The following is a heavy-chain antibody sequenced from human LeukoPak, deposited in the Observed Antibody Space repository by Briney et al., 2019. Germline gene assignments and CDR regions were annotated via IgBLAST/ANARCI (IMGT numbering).Heavy chain of an antibody. D-gene: IGHD4-23*01. CDR3: ARGLRWPVPYFDY. Sequence: PSETLSLTCTVSGGSISSYYWSWIRQPPGKGLEWIGYIYYSGSTNYNPSLKSRVTISVDTSKNQFPLKLSSVTAADTAVYYCARGLRWPVPYFDYWGQGTLVTVSS. CDR1: GGSISSYY. V-gene: IGHV4-59*01. J-gene: IGHJ4*02. CDR2: IYYSGST.